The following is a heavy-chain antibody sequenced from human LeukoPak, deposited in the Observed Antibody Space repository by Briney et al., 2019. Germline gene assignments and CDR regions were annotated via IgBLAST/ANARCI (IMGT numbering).Heavy chain of an antibody. J-gene: IGHJ4*02. Sequence: GASVKVSCKVPGYTLTELSMHWVRQAPGKGLEWMGSFDPEDAETIYAQKFQGRVTMTEDTSTDTAYMELSSLRSDDTAVYYCATGGSLIVGETGFDYWGQGTLVTVSS. CDR2: FDPEDAET. CDR1: GYTLTELS. CDR3: ATGGSLIVGETGFDY. V-gene: IGHV1-24*01. D-gene: IGHD1-26*01.